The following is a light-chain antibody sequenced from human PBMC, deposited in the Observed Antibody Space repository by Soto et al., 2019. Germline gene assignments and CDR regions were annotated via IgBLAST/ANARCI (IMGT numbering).Light chain of an antibody. J-gene: IGKJ5*01. CDR1: QSVGSY. CDR3: QQRNNWRRIT. CDR2: DAY. V-gene: IGKV3-11*01. Sequence: EVLLTQSPATLSLSPGERATLSCRASQSVGSYLAWDQQKPGQAPRLLIYDAYKRATDIPTRFSGSGSGTDFTLTISSLKPEDFAVYYCQQRNNWRRITFGQGKRLEIK.